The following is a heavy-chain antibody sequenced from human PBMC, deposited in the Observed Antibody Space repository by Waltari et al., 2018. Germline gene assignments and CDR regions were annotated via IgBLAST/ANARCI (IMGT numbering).Heavy chain of an antibody. V-gene: IGHV3-7*01. Sequence: EVQLVESGGGLVTRGGSRKLSCAASGSTFSAHWRAGVRQAPGKGLEWGASLKEDGRETYCADSLKGRCTISRDNVNNSLYLQMNGLRAEDTAVYHCTRNALYYETNGPQRGGEYWGQGTLVTVSS. J-gene: IGHJ4*02. CDR3: TRNALYYETNGPQRGGEY. CDR1: GSTFSAHW. CDR2: LKEDGRET. D-gene: IGHD3-22*01.